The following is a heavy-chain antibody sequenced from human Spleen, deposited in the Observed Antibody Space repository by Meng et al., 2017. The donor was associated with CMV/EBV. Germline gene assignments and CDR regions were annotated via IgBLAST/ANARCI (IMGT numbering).Heavy chain of an antibody. V-gene: IGHV4-59*01. Sequence: SETLSLTCTVSGGSISSYYWSWFRQPPGKGLEWIGYIYYSGSTNYNPSLKSRVTISVDTSKNQFSLKLSSVTAADTAVYYCARSLYCSSTGCYSYFYGMDVWGQGTTVTVSS. CDR1: GGSISSYY. CDR2: IYYSGST. CDR3: ARSLYCSSTGCYSYFYGMDV. D-gene: IGHD2-2*02. J-gene: IGHJ6*02.